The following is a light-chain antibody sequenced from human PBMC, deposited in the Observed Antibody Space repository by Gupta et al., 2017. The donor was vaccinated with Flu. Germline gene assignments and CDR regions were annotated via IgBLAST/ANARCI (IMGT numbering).Light chain of an antibody. V-gene: IGKV3-20*01. J-gene: IGKJ1*01. CDR2: GAS. Sequence: GTLLWHPGERVTRSCRASQSVRNNYLAWYQQKPGQAPRLLIAGASNRATDIPDRFSGSGSGTEFTLTISGLQPADSAVYYCQQDGNSPQTFGQGTKVEIK. CDR1: QSVRNNY. CDR3: QQDGNSPQT.